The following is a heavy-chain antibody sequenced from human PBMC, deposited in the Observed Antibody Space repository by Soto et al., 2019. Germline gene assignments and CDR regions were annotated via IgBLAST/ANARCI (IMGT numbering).Heavy chain of an antibody. CDR1: GGTFSSYA. J-gene: IGHJ6*02. V-gene: IGHV1-69*06. CDR3: ARDNGHLERYYYGMDV. CDR2: IIPIFGTA. Sequence: ASVKVSCKTSGGTFSSYAISWVRQAPGQGLEWMGGIIPIFGTANYAQKFQGRVTITADKSTSTAYMELSSLRSEDTAVYYCARDNGHLERYYYGMDVWGQGTTVTVSS. D-gene: IGHD2-8*01.